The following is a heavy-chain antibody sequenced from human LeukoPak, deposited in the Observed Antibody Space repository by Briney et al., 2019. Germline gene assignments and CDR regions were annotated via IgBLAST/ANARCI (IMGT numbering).Heavy chain of an antibody. CDR2: IKSDETYT. CDR3: TTIRPDY. V-gene: IGHV3-74*01. D-gene: IGHD5-12*01. J-gene: IGHJ4*02. CDR1: GFTFSSYW. Sequence: PGGSLRLSCAASGFTFSSYWLHWVRQAPGRGLVWVARIKSDETYTDYADSVKGRFTISRDDAKNTLYLQMNSLRAEDTAIYYCTTIRPDYWGQGALVTVSS.